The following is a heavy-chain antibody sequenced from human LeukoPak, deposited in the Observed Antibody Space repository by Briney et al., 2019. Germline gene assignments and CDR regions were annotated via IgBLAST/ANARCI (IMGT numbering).Heavy chain of an antibody. J-gene: IGHJ5*02. D-gene: IGHD2-15*01. CDR3: ARVGLGYCSGGSCYSTVNWFDP. Sequence: SETLSLTCTVSGGSISSSSYYWGWIRQPPGKGLEWIGSIYYSGSTNYNPSLKSRVTISVDTSKNQFSLKLSSVTAADTAVYYCARVGLGYCSGGSCYSTVNWFDPWGRGTLVTVSS. V-gene: IGHV4-39*07. CDR2: IYYSGST. CDR1: GGSISSSSYY.